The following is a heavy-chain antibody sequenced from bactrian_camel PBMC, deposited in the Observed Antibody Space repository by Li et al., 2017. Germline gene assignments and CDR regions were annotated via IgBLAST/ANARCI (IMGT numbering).Heavy chain of an antibody. CDR3: AAIKEGRCDYSDYFWTY. J-gene: IGHJ4*01. CDR1: GIHLSSAFC. V-gene: IGHV3S31*01. D-gene: IGHD4*01. Sequence: EVQLVESGGGSVQAGGSLRLSCAGTGIHLSSAFCVGWFRQVPGKEREGVARIATGSGNTYYADSVKGRFTISQDNAKNTLYLQMYSLEPEDTGMYSCAAIKEGRCDYSDYFWTYWGQGTQVTVS. CDR2: IATGSGNT.